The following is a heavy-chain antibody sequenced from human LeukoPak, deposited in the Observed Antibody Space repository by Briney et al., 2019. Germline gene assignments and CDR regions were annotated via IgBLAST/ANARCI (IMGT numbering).Heavy chain of an antibody. CDR2: IYYSGST. CDR1: GGSISSYY. D-gene: IGHD3-16*02. CDR3: ASPRLRLGELSSNPPFDY. V-gene: IGHV4-39*01. J-gene: IGHJ4*02. Sequence: SETLSLTCTVSGGSISSYYWSWIRQPPGKGLEWIGSIYYSGSTYYNPSLKSRVTISVDTSKNQFSLKLSSVTAADTAVYYCASPRLRLGELSSNPPFDYWGQGTLVTVSS.